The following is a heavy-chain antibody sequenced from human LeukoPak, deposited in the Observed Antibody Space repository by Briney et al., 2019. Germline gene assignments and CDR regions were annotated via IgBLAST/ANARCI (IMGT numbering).Heavy chain of an antibody. CDR1: GFTFSSYS. CDR3: ARGRNYGEGDY. V-gene: IGHV3-48*01. J-gene: IGHJ4*02. CDR2: ISSSSSTI. Sequence: GGSLRLSCAASGFTFSSYSMNWVRQAPGKGLEWVSYISSSSSTIYYADSVKGRFTISRDNAKNSLYLQMNSLRAEDTAVYYCARGRNYGEGDYWGQGTLVTVSS. D-gene: IGHD4-17*01.